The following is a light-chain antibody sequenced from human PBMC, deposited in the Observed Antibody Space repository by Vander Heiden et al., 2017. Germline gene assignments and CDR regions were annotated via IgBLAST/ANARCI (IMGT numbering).Light chain of an antibody. CDR3: MQPTPSSLT. J-gene: IGKJ5*01. Sequence: DIVITQTPLSSPVTLAQPASSACRSSQSLVHSDGNTYLSWLQQRPGQPPRLLIYKTSNRLPGVPDRFSGSGAGTDFTLKITRVEAEDVGVYYCMQPTPSSLTFGQGTRLEIK. V-gene: IGKV2-24*01. CDR2: KTS. CDR1: QSLVHSDGNTY.